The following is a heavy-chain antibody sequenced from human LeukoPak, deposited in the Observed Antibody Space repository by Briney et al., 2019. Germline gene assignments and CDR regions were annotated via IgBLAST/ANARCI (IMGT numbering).Heavy chain of an antibody. CDR1: GGPVNGYY. J-gene: IGHJ4*02. D-gene: IGHD1-7*01. Sequence: SETLSLTCTVSGGPVNGYYWNWIRQAPGKGLEWIGFIHYSGLTVYSPSLQSRVSMSVDTSRNQFSLDLSSVTAADTALYYCARDPPEDEWNSLDSWGQGILVTVSS. CDR2: IHYSGLT. CDR3: ARDPPEDEWNSLDS. V-gene: IGHV4-59*02.